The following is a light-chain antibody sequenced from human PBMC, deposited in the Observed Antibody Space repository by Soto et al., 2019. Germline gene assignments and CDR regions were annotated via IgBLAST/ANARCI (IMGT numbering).Light chain of an antibody. J-gene: IGKJ5*01. V-gene: IGKV3-11*01. CDR2: DAS. CDR3: QQRSDWPPIP. Sequence: EVLLTQSPDTLSLSPGDRATLSCRATQSVSTYLAWYQQKPGQAPRLLIYDASNRATGIPARFSGSGSGTDFTLTISSLEPEDFAVYYCQQRSDWPPIPFGQGTRLEIK. CDR1: QSVSTY.